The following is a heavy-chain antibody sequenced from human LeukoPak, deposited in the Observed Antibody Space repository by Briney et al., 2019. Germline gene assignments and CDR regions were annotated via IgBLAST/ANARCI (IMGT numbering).Heavy chain of an antibody. CDR3: ARDPELGSHFDY. V-gene: IGHV6-1*01. CDR1: GDSVSSNSAT. J-gene: IGHJ4*02. Sequence: SQTLLLTCAISGDSVSSNSATWNWIRQSPSRGLEWLGRTYYRSKWYNDYAVSVKSRMAINPDTSKNHFSLHLNSVTPEDTAVYYCARDPELGSHFDYWGQGTLVTVSS. D-gene: IGHD7-27*01. CDR2: TYYRSKWYN.